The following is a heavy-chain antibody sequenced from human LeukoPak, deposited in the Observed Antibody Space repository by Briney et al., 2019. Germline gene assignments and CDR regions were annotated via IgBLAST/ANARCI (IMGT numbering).Heavy chain of an antibody. D-gene: IGHD6-13*01. J-gene: IGHJ5*02. CDR1: GYTLTELS. Sequence: ASVKVSCKVSGYTLTELSMHWVRQAPGKGLEWMGGFDPEDGETIYAQRFQGRVTMTEDTSTDTAYMELSSLRSEATAVYYCATERYSSSWYWFDPWGQGTLVTVSS. V-gene: IGHV1-24*01. CDR2: FDPEDGET. CDR3: ATERYSSSWYWFDP.